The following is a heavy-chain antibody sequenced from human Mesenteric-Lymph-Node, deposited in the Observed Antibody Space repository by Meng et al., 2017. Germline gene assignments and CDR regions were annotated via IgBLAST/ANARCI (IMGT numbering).Heavy chain of an antibody. CDR1: GGSISSSSYY. J-gene: IGHJ4*02. CDR3: ARAVDTAMVTLDY. Sequence: SETLSLTCTVSGGSISSSSYYWGWIRQPPGKGLEWIGSIYYSGSTYYNPSLKSRVTISVDTSKNQFSLKLSSVTAADTAVYYCARAVDTAMVTLDYWGQGTLVTVSS. D-gene: IGHD5-18*01. CDR2: IYYSGST. V-gene: IGHV4-39*07.